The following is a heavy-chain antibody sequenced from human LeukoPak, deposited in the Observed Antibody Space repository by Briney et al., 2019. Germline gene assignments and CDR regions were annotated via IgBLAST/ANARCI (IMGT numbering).Heavy chain of an antibody. V-gene: IGHV3-30*03. CDR1: GFTFSSYG. J-gene: IGHJ4*02. Sequence: GGSLRLSCAASGFTFSSYGMHWVRQAPGKGLEWVAVISYDGSNKYYADSVKGRFTISRDNSKNTLYLQMSSLRAEDTAVYYCARERGYSYGDYWGQGTLVTVSS. D-gene: IGHD5-18*01. CDR2: ISYDGSNK. CDR3: ARERGYSYGDY.